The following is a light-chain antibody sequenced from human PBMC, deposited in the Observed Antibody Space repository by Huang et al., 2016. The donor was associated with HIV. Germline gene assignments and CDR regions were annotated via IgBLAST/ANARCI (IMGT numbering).Light chain of an antibody. Sequence: DIHMTQSPSSLSASVGDRVTITCRASQNINNYLNWYQQKPGKVPKLLIYGASTLQSGGPSRFSGSGSGTDFTLTISSLQSEDLATYYCQQTHSTPPYTFGQGTKVEI. CDR2: GAS. J-gene: IGKJ2*01. V-gene: IGKV1-39*01. CDR1: QNINNY. CDR3: QQTHSTPPYT.